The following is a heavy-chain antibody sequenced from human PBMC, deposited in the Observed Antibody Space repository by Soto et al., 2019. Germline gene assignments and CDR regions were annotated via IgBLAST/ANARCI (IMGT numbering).Heavy chain of an antibody. CDR3: ARQAKIGDRSQIYFDS. Sequence: QVQLVESGGDVVQPGRSLRLSCAASGFTFSFYAMHWVRQAPGKGLEWVAVISYNGRNKHYVDSVKGRFTISRDNSQDTLYLQMDSLRPDDTAVYYCARQAKIGDRSQIYFDSGGQGPLVTVSS. V-gene: IGHV3-30*04. D-gene: IGHD3-16*01. J-gene: IGHJ4*02. CDR1: GFTFSFYA. CDR2: ISYNGRNK.